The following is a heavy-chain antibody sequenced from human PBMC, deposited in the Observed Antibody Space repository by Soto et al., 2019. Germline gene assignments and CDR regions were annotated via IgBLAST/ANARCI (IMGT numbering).Heavy chain of an antibody. V-gene: IGHV1-2*04. Sequence: ASVKVSCKASGYTFTGYYMHWVRQAPGQGLEWMGWINPNSGGTNYAQKFQGWVTMTRDTSISTAYMELSRLRSDDTAVYYCARGPAYYDSSFLDYWGQGTLVPVSS. CDR3: ARGPAYYDSSFLDY. CDR2: INPNSGGT. D-gene: IGHD3-22*01. CDR1: GYTFTGYY. J-gene: IGHJ4*02.